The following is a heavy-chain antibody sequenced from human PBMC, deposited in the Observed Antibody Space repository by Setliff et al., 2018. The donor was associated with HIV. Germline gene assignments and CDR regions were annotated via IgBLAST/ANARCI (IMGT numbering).Heavy chain of an antibody. V-gene: IGHV1-2*06. Sequence: ASVKVSCKASGYTFSGYYLHWVRQAPGQGLEWMGRINPKSGGTQYSQKFQGRVTITRDTSASTAYMELSSLRSEDTAVYYCAPIDPFPHDYSNSSFDYWGQGTLVPVSS. CDR2: INPKSGGT. CDR3: APIDPFPHDYSNSSFDY. J-gene: IGHJ4*02. CDR1: GYTFSGYY. D-gene: IGHD4-4*01.